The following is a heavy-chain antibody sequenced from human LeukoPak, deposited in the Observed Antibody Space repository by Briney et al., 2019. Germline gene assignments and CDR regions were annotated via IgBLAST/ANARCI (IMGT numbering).Heavy chain of an antibody. V-gene: IGHV3-23*01. CDR3: AEDATYSSSFLPSMDV. CDR2: ISGSGGST. CDR1: GFTFSSYA. D-gene: IGHD6-6*01. J-gene: IGHJ6*03. Sequence: GGSLRLSCAASGFTFSSYAMSWVRQAPGKGREWVSAISGSGGSTYYADSVKGRFTIPRDNSKNTLYLQMNSLRAEETAVYYCAEDATYSSSFLPSMDVWGEGTTVTVSS.